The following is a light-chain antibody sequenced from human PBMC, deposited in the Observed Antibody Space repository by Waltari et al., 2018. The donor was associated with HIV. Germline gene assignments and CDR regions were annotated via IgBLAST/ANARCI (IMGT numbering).Light chain of an antibody. Sequence: DIQVTQSPSSVSASVGDRVTLTCRASRDISSGLAWFQQKPGKAPKLLIYAASRLQRGVPSRFSGSGSGTDFILTISSLQPEDFATYYCQQANSFPLTFGGGTKVEIK. J-gene: IGKJ4*01. V-gene: IGKV1D-12*01. CDR2: AAS. CDR3: QQANSFPLT. CDR1: RDISSG.